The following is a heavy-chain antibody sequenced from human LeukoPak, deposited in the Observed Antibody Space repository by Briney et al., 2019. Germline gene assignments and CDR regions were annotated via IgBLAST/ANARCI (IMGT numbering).Heavy chain of an antibody. CDR1: GYTLTELS. J-gene: IGHJ6*02. CDR3: ARKNTSSWYQGNYGMDV. V-gene: IGHV1-24*01. CDR2: FDPEDGET. Sequence: ASVKVSCKVSGYTLTELSMHWVRQAPGKGLEWMGGFDPEDGETIYAQKFQGRVTMTEDTSTDTAYMELSSLRSEDTAVYYCARKNTSSWYQGNYGMDVWGQGTTVTVSS. D-gene: IGHD6-13*01.